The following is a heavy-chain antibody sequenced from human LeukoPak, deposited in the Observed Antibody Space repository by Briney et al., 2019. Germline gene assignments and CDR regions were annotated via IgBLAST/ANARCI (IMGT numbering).Heavy chain of an antibody. V-gene: IGHV3-13*04. J-gene: IGHJ4*02. CDR2: IGSAGDT. D-gene: IGHD3-10*02. CDR3: ARGQGLCSGL. CDR1: GFTFSSYE. Sequence: GGSLRLSCAASGFTFSSYEMHWARQATGKGLEWVSGIGSAGDTYYAGSVKGRITISRENAKNSLYLQMNNLRAGDTAVYYCARGQGLCSGLWGQGTLVTVSS.